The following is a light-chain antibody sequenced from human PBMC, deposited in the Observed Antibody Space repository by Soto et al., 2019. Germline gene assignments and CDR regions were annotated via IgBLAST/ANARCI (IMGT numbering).Light chain of an antibody. Sequence: DIQMTQSPSTLSASVGDRVSITCRASQSVSTWLAWYQQKPGKARKLLIHKASTLENGDPLRFSGSGSGTDFTLTISSLQPDDFATYYCHQYHIYPVCFGGWTKVEIK. CDR3: HQYHIYPVC. J-gene: IGKJ4*01. V-gene: IGKV1-5*03. CDR1: QSVSTW. CDR2: KAS.